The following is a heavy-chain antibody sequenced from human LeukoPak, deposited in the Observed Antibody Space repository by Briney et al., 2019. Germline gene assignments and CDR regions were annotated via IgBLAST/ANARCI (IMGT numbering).Heavy chain of an antibody. D-gene: IGHD3-22*01. Sequence: SVRVSCKASGFTFTTSAVQWVRQARGQRLEWIGWIVVGSGNTNYAQKFQERVTITRDMSTSTVYMDLSSQRSEDTAVYYCAAASNYYDRSNYYSYAMDVWGQGTTVTVSS. J-gene: IGHJ6*02. V-gene: IGHV1-58*01. CDR3: AAASNYYDRSNYYSYAMDV. CDR1: GFTFTTSA. CDR2: IVVGSGNT.